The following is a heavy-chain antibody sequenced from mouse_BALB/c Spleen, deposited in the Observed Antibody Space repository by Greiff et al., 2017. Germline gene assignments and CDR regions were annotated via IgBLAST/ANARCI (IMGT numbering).Heavy chain of an antibody. D-gene: IGHD2-3*01. CDR2: IWGGGST. J-gene: IGHJ1*01. Sequence: VQRVESGPGLVAPSQSLSITCTVSGFSLSRYSVHWVRQPPGKGLEWLGMIWGGGSTDYNSALKSRLSISKDNSKSQVFLKINSLQTDDTAMYYCARIDGYYEDWYFDVWGAGTTVTVSS. CDR1: GFSLSRYS. CDR3: ARIDGYYEDWYFDV. V-gene: IGHV2-6-4*01.